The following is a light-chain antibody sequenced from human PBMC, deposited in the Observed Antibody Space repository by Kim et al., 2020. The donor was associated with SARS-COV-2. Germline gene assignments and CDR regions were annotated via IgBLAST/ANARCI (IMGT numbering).Light chain of an antibody. CDR2: GAS. CDR1: QSVGSNY. J-gene: IGKJ2*01. Sequence: EILLTQSPGTLSLSPGERASLSCRASQSVGSNYLAWYQQKPGQAPRLLIFGASSRAAGIPDRFSGSGSGTDFTLIISRLEPEDSAVYYCQQYGNSPPDTFGQGTKLEI. V-gene: IGKV3-20*01. CDR3: QQYGNSPPDT.